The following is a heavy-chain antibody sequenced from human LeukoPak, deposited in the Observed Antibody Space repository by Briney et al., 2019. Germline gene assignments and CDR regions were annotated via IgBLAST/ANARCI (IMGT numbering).Heavy chain of an antibody. V-gene: IGHV3-48*01. CDR1: GFTFSSYS. CDR3: ARDTDYAFDV. CDR2: ISRTT. Sequence: GGSLRLSCAASGFTFSSYSFNWVRQAPGKGLEWVSYISRTTSYADSVRGRFTISRDNAKSSLYLQMNSLRAEDTAVYYCARDTDYAFDVWGQGTMVTVSS. J-gene: IGHJ3*01.